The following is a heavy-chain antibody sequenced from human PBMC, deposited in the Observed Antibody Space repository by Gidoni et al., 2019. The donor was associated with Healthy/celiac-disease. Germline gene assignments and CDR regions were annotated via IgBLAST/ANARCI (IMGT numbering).Heavy chain of an antibody. D-gene: IGHD5-12*01. CDR3: ARGLGRVANGLDY. CDR1: AGSFSGYY. V-gene: IGHV4-34*01. J-gene: IGHJ4*02. CDR2: INHSGST. Sequence: QVQLQQWGAGLSNPSATLSLPHAVHAGSFSGYYWRWIRKPTGKGLAWMGEINHSGSTNYNPSLKSRVTISVDTSKNQFSLKLSSVTAADTAVYYCARGLGRVANGLDYWGQGTLVTVSS.